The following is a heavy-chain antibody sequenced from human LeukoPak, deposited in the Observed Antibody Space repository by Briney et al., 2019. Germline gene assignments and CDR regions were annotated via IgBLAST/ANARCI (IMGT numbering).Heavy chain of an antibody. D-gene: IGHD5-18*01. Sequence: GGSLRLSCAGSGFTFSNAWMIWVRQAPGKGLEWDGRIKSKSDGGRTDYAAPVKGRFTISRDDSKTTLYLQMNSLKTEDSGVYYCATDGYSYAPGDYWGQGTLVTDSS. CDR2: IKSKSDGGRT. CDR3: ATDGYSYAPGDY. CDR1: GFTFSNAW. J-gene: IGHJ4*02. V-gene: IGHV3-15*01.